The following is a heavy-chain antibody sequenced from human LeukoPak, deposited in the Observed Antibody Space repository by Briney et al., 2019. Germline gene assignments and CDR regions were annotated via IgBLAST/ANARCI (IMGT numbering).Heavy chain of an antibody. D-gene: IGHD6-19*01. CDR1: GGSISSYY. CDR2: IYYSGST. V-gene: IGHV4-59*01. Sequence: SETLSLTCTVSGGSISSYYWSWIRQPPGKGLEWIGCIYYSGSTNYNPSLKSRVTISVDTSKNQFSLKLSSVTAADTAVYYCARTEAVAGSFDYWGQGTLVTVSS. CDR3: ARTEAVAGSFDY. J-gene: IGHJ4*02.